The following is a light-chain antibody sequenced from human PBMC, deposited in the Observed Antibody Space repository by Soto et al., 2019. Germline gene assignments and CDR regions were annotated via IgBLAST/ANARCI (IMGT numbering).Light chain of an antibody. V-gene: IGKV3-20*01. CDR3: QQYGSSPRT. CDR1: QSVTSSY. Sequence: EIVMTQSPGTLSLSPGEKATLSCRASQSVTSSYLAWYQQRPGQAPRLLISAASSRATGIPDRFSGSGSGTEFTLTISRLEPEDVAVYYCQQYGSSPRTFGQGTKVEIK. J-gene: IGKJ1*01. CDR2: AAS.